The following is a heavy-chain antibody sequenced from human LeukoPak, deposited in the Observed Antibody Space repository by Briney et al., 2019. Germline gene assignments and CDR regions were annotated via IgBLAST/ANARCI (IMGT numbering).Heavy chain of an antibody. CDR3: MVPPSAYGMDV. Sequence: GGSLRLSCAASGFTFSGSAMHWVRQASGKGLEWVGRIRSKANSYATAYAASVKGRFTISRDDSKNTAYLQMNSLKTEDTAVYYCMVPPSAYGMDVWGQGTTVTVSS. CDR2: IRSKANSYAT. V-gene: IGHV3-73*01. CDR1: GFTFSGSA. D-gene: IGHD2-2*01. J-gene: IGHJ6*02.